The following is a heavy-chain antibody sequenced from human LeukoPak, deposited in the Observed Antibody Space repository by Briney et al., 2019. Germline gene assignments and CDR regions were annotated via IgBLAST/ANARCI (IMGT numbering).Heavy chain of an antibody. Sequence: PSETLSLTCTVSGESITTHYWTWVRQPPGKGLEWIGYVYDTGSTDYNPSLKSRVTISVDTSKNQFSLRLNSVTAADTAIYYCAREKIAMRAFDYWGQGTLVTVSS. CDR1: GESITTHY. V-gene: IGHV4-59*11. CDR3: AREKIAMRAFDY. D-gene: IGHD2-2*01. J-gene: IGHJ4*02. CDR2: VYDTGST.